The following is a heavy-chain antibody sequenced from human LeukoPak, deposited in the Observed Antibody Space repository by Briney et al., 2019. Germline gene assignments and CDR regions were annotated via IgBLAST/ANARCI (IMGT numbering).Heavy chain of an antibody. CDR1: GGTFSSYA. D-gene: IGHD2-15*01. Sequence: ASVKVSCKASGGTFSSYAISWVRQAPGQGLEWMGRIIPILGIANYAQKFQGRVTITADKSTSTAYMELSSVRSEDTAVYYCARDSSRAAPRAHYGMDVWGQGTTVTVSS. CDR3: ARDSSRAAPRAHYGMDV. CDR2: IIPILGIA. J-gene: IGHJ6*02. V-gene: IGHV1-69*04.